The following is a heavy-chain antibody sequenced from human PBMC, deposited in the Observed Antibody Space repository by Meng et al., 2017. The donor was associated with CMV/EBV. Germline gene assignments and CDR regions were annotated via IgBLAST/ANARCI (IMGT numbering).Heavy chain of an antibody. CDR1: GFTFSSYG. Sequence: GESLKISCAASGFTFSSYGMHWVRQAPGKGLAWVAVIWYDGSNKYYADSVKGRFTISRDNSKNTLYLQMNSLRAEDTAVYYCAKDHQVVVPAAALLYYYYYGMDVWGQGTTVTVSS. CDR3: AKDHQVVVPAAALLYYYYYGMDV. V-gene: IGHV3-33*06. CDR2: IWYDGSNK. J-gene: IGHJ6*02. D-gene: IGHD2-2*01.